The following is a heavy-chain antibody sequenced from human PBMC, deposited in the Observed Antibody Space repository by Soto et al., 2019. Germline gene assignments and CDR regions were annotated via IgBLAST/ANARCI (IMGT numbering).Heavy chain of an antibody. J-gene: IGHJ4*02. V-gene: IGHV4-30-2*01. CDR1: GGSISSGGYS. CDR3: ARGGIVATTTFDY. CDR2: IYHSGST. Sequence: TLSLTCAVSGGSISSGGYSWSWIRQPPGKGLEWIGYIYHSGSTYYNPSLKSRVTISVDRSKNQFSLKLSSVTAADTAVYYCARGGIVATTTFDYWGQGTLVTVSS. D-gene: IGHD5-12*01.